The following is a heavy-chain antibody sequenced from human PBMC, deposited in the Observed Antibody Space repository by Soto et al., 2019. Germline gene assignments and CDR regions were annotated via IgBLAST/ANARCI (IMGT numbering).Heavy chain of an antibody. CDR3: VRQRGVMTDFAYFDS. CDR1: GFTFKTFV. D-gene: IGHD2-21*02. J-gene: IGHJ4*02. Sequence: ESGGGVVQPGRSLRLSCAASGFTFKTFVMNWVRQAPGKGLEWVSYISGTTDTINFADSVRGRFTISRDNAKNSMFLQMDSLRDADTAVYYCVRQRGVMTDFAYFDSWGQGTLVTVSS. CDR2: ISGTTDTI. V-gene: IGHV3-48*02.